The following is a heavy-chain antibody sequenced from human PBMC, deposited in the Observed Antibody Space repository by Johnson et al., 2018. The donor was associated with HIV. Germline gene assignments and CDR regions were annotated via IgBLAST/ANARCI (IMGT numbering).Heavy chain of an antibody. V-gene: IGHV3-30*03. Sequence: QVQLVESGGGVVQPGRSLRLSCAVSGFTFSSYGMHWVRRAPGKGLEWVAIISYDGSNKYYAESVKARFTISRDNSKNTLYLVMNRLRPEDTAVYYCARVQIAARWSDALHFWGQGTKVTVSS. D-gene: IGHD6-6*01. CDR2: ISYDGSNK. CDR1: GFTFSSYG. CDR3: ARVQIAARWSDALHF. J-gene: IGHJ3*01.